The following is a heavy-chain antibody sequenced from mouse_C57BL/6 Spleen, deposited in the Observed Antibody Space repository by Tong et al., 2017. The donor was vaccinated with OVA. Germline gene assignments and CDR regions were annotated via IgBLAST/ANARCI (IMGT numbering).Heavy chain of an antibody. V-gene: IGHV4-2*02. CDR3: ARRESKPTIGTTVAY. Sequence: ASGFDFSRYWMSWARQAPGKGQEWIGEINPGSSTINYTPSLKDKFIISRDNAKKHRAMQRGKGRSEETAFYACARRESKPTIGTTVAYWGQGTLV. CDR1: GFDFSRYW. D-gene: IGHD2-14*01. CDR2: INPGSSTI. J-gene: IGHJ3*01.